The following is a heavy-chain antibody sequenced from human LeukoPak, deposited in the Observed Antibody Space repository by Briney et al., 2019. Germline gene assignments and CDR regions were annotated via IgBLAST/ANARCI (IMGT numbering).Heavy chain of an antibody. Sequence: PSETLSLTCAVSGGSINSGGYSWSWIRQPPGKGLEWIGCISYSGNTYYNPSLKSRVTISVGTSKNQFSLKLSSVTAADTAVYYCARDDYDILTGEISGWFDPWGQGTLVTVSS. D-gene: IGHD3-9*01. CDR3: ARDDYDILTGEISGWFDP. CDR1: GGSINSGGYS. CDR2: ISYSGNT. J-gene: IGHJ5*02. V-gene: IGHV4-30-4*07.